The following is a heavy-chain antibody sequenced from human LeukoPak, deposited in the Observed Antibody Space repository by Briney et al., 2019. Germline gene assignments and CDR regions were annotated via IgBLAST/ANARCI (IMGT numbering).Heavy chain of an antibody. CDR3: ARGLDGYGYYYYGMDV. V-gene: IGHV3-53*01. CDR1: GFTVSSNY. D-gene: IGHD5-18*01. CDR2: IYSGGST. Sequence: GGSLRLSCAASGFTVSSNYMSWVRQAPGKGLEWVSVIYSGGSTYYADSVMGRFTISRDNSKNTLYLQMNSLRAEDTAVYYCARGLDGYGYYYYGMDVWGQGTTVTVSS. J-gene: IGHJ6*02.